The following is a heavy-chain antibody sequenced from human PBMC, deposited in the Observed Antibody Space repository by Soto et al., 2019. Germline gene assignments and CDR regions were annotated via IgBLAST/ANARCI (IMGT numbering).Heavy chain of an antibody. J-gene: IGHJ4*02. Sequence: PGGSLRLSCAASGFTFSCYSVNWVRQAPGKGLEWVSYISSGSKTIYYAESVKGRFTVSRDNARNSQYLQMSSLRDEDTAVYYCAREDILGARSFDYWGQGTLVTVSS. V-gene: IGHV3-48*02. CDR3: AREDILGARSFDY. D-gene: IGHD1-26*01. CDR2: ISSGSKTI. CDR1: GFTFSCYS.